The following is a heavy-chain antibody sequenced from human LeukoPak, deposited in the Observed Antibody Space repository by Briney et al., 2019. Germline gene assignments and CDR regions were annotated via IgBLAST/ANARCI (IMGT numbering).Heavy chain of an antibody. Sequence: ASVKVSCKASGCTFTSYDINWVRQATGQGLEWMGWMNPNSGNTGYAQKFQGRVTMTRNTSISTAYMELSSLRSEDTAVYYCARVVARSSYYYDSSGPWGQGTLVTVSS. CDR2: MNPNSGNT. CDR3: ARVVARSSYYYDSSGP. V-gene: IGHV1-8*01. D-gene: IGHD3-22*01. CDR1: GCTFTSYD. J-gene: IGHJ5*02.